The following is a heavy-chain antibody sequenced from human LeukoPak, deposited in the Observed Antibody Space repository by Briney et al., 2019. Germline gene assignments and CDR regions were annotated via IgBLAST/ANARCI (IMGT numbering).Heavy chain of an antibody. CDR1: GFTFSSYA. D-gene: IGHD3-3*01. CDR2: ISGSGGST. Sequence: GGSLRLSCAASGFTFSSYAMSWVPQAPGKGLKWVSAISGSGGSTYYADSVKGRFTISRDNSKNTLYLQMNSLRAEDTAVYYCEKRAIWYYYYYMDVWGKGTTVTVSS. J-gene: IGHJ6*03. CDR3: EKRAIWYYYYYMDV. V-gene: IGHV3-23*01.